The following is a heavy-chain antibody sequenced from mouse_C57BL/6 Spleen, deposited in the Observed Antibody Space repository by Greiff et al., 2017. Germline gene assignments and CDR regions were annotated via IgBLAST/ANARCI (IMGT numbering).Heavy chain of an antibody. Sequence: EVQGVESGGGLVKPGGSLKLSCAASGFTFSSYAMSWVRQTPEKRLEWVATISDGGSYTYYPDNVKGRFTISRDNAKNNLYLQMSHLKSEDTAMYYCARDGPSNWVPAWFAYWGQGTLVTVSA. V-gene: IGHV5-4*01. J-gene: IGHJ3*01. CDR3: ARDGPSNWVPAWFAY. D-gene: IGHD4-1*01. CDR1: GFTFSSYA. CDR2: ISDGGSYT.